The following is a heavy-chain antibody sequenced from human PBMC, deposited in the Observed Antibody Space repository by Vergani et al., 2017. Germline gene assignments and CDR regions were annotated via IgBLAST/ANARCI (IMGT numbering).Heavy chain of an antibody. J-gene: IGHJ3*02. Sequence: QLQLQESGPGLVKPSETLSLTCTVSGGSISSSSYYWGWIRQPPGKGLEWIGRIDTSGSTNYNPSLKSRVTISVDTSKNQFSLKLSSVTAADTAVYYCARNPYCGGDCYSDAFDIWGQGTMVTVSS. V-gene: IGHV4-39*07. D-gene: IGHD2-21*02. CDR2: IDTSGST. CDR1: GGSISSSSYY. CDR3: ARNPYCGGDCYSDAFDI.